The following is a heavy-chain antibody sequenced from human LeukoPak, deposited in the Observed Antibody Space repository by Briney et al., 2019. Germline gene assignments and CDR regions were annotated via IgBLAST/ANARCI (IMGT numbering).Heavy chain of an antibody. J-gene: IGHJ4*02. CDR2: IYYSGST. CDR3: ATVGAIFDY. CDR1: GGSISSYY. Sequence: SETLSLTCTVSGGSISSYYWSWIRQPPGKGLEWIGYIYYSGSTYYNPSLKSRVTISVDTSKNQFSLKLSSVTAADTAVYYCATVGAIFDYWGQGTLVTVSS. V-gene: IGHV4-59*12. D-gene: IGHD1-26*01.